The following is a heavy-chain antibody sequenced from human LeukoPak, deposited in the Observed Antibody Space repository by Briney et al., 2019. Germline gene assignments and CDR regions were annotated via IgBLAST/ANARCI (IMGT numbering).Heavy chain of an antibody. D-gene: IGHD6-13*01. CDR3: ARRNLRIAAAGHIFDY. CDR1: GGSISSGSYY. Sequence: SQTLSLTCTVSGGSISSGSYYWSYIRQPAGKGLECIGRIYTSGSTNYNPSLKSRVTISVDTSKNQSSLKLSSVTAADTAVYYCARRNLRIAAAGHIFDYWGQGTLVTVSS. J-gene: IGHJ4*02. V-gene: IGHV4-61*02. CDR2: IYTSGST.